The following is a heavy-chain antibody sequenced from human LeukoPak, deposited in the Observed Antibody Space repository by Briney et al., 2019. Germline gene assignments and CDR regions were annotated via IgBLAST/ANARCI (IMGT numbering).Heavy chain of an antibody. V-gene: IGHV4-59*12. J-gene: IGHJ4*02. CDR2: IYYSGST. Sequence: SETLSLTCTVSGGSISSYYWSWIRQPPGKGLEWIGYIYYSGSTNYNPSLKSRVTISVDTSKNQFSLKLSSVTAADTAVYYCARYYYGSGTLWGYFDYWGQGTLVTVSS. CDR3: ARYYYGSGTLWGYFDY. CDR1: GGSISSYY. D-gene: IGHD3-10*01.